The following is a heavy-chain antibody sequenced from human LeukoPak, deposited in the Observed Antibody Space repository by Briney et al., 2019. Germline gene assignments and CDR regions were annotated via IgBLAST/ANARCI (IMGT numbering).Heavy chain of an antibody. CDR1: GFTFSSDW. J-gene: IGHJ4*02. CDR3: ARDCSGGTCSYFDY. V-gene: IGHV3-74*01. CDR2: ISTDGSAT. D-gene: IGHD2-15*01. Sequence: GGSLRLSCAASGFTFSSDWMHWVRQVPGKGLVWVSRISTDGSATTYADSVKGRFTISRDNDKNTLYLQMNSLRAEDTAVYYCARDCSGGTCSYFDYWGQGTLVTVSS.